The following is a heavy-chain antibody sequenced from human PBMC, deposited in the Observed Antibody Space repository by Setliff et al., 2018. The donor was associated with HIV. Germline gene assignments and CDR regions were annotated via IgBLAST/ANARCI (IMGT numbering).Heavy chain of an antibody. J-gene: IGHJ4*02. CDR1: GLSLSTSGVG. CDR2: IYWNNNK. V-gene: IGHV2-5*01. Sequence: SGPTLVNPTQTLTLTCTFSGLSLSTSGVGVGWIRQSPGKALEWLAFIYWNNNKHYSTSLKSRLTVTKDTSKNRVVFTMTNMVPVDTATYYCAYSGRQLRGPYCGFWGQGTPVTVSS. CDR3: AYSGRQLRGPYCGF. D-gene: IGHD3-10*01.